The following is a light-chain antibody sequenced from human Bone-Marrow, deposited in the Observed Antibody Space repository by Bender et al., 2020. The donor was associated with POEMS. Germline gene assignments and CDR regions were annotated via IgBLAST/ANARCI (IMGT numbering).Light chain of an antibody. CDR1: STDVGRYNL. J-gene: IGLJ1*01. V-gene: IGLV2-23*03. CDR2: EGS. Sequence: QSALTQPASVSGSPGQSITISCTGTSTDVGRYNLVSWYQQHPGKAPKLIIFEGSKRPSGVSDRFSGSKSGNTASLTISGLQAEDEADYYCCSYAGSSTFVVFGTGTKVTVL. CDR3: CSYAGSSTFVV.